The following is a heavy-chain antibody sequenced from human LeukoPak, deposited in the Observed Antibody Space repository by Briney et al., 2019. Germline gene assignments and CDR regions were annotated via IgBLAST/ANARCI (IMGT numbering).Heavy chain of an antibody. J-gene: IGHJ4*02. CDR1: GFTFSTYG. CDR3: ARSPFGGVIVIGDY. D-gene: IGHD3-16*02. V-gene: IGHV3-33*01. Sequence: GGSLRLSCAASGFTFSTYGMHWVRQAPGKGLEWVAVIWYDGSNKYYADSVRGRFTISRDNFKNTLYLQMNSLRADDTAVYYCARSPFGGVIVIGDYWGQGTLVTVSS. CDR2: IWYDGSNK.